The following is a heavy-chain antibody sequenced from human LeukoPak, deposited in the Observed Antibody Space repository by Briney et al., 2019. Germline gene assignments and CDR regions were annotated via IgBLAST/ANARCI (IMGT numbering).Heavy chain of an antibody. CDR1: GYTLTELS. Sequence: ASVTVSCKVSGYTLTELSMHGVRQARGKGREWMGGFDHEDGEAIYAQKFQGRVTMTEDTSTDTAYMELSSLRSEDTAVYYCATGRDSYCSGGSCYDYWGQGTLVTVSS. CDR2: FDHEDGEA. D-gene: IGHD2-15*01. CDR3: ATGRDSYCSGGSCYDY. J-gene: IGHJ4*02. V-gene: IGHV1-24*01.